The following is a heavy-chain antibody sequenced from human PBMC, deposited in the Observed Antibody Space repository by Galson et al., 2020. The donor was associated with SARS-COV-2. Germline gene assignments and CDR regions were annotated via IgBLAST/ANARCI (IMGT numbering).Heavy chain of an antibody. Sequence: GESLKISCAASGFTFSSYAMSWVRQAPGKGLEWVSAISGSGGSTYYADSVKGRFTISRDNSKNTLYLQMNSLRAEDTAVYYCAKDQDIVVVPAVGAFDIWGQGTMVTVSS. CDR1: GFTFSSYA. D-gene: IGHD2-2*01. J-gene: IGHJ3*02. V-gene: IGHV3-23*01. CDR2: ISGSGGST. CDR3: AKDQDIVVVPAVGAFDI.